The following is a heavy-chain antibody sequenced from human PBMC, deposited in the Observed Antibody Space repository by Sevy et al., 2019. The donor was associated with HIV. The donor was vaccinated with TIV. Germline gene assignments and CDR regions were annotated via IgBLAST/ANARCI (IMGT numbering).Heavy chain of an antibody. V-gene: IGHV3-15*01. CDR1: GFTFSNTW. D-gene: IGHD1-26*01. J-gene: IGHJ4*02. Sequence: GGSLRLSCAASGFTFSNTWMSWVRQAPGKGLEWVGRIKSKTDGGTIDYAAPVKGRFTISRDDSKDTLYMQMNSLKTEDPATYYCTTDAYSSSYYPEGDFDYWGQGTVVTVSS. CDR2: IKSKTDGGTI. CDR3: TTDAYSSSYYPEGDFDY.